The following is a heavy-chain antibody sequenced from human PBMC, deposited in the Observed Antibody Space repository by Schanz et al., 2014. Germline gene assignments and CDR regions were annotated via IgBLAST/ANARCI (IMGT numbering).Heavy chain of an antibody. CDR3: AKDCPSDYGDHCFDF. J-gene: IGHJ4*02. V-gene: IGHV3-33*06. CDR2: VCYDGSKK. Sequence: LVESGGGVVQPGRSLRLSCAASGFTFSSYGMHWVRQVPGKGLEWVAVVCYDGSKKYYADSVKGRFTTSRDNSKNTMYLQMNSLRAEDTAVYYCAKDCPSDYGDHCFDFWGQGTLVTVSS. CDR1: GFTFSSYG. D-gene: IGHD4-17*01.